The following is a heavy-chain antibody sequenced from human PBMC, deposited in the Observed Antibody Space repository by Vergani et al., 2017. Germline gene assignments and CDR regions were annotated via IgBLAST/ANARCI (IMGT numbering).Heavy chain of an antibody. CDR2: IYYSGST. D-gene: IGHD6-13*01. CDR1: GGSISSGDYY. CDR3: ARGRIAAPETLVTYGMDV. J-gene: IGHJ6*02. V-gene: IGHV4-30-4*01. Sequence: QVQLQESGPGLVKPSQTLSLTCTVSGGSISSGDYYWSWIRQPPGKGLEWVGYIYYSGSTYYNPSLKSRVTISVDTSKNQFSLKLSSVTAADTAVYYCARGRIAAPETLVTYGMDVWGQGTTVTVAS.